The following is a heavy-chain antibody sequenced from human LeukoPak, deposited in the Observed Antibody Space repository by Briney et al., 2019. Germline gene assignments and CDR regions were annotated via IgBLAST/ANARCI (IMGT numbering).Heavy chain of an antibody. V-gene: IGHV3-11*01. CDR1: GFTFSDYY. D-gene: IGHD3-22*01. Sequence: GGSLRLSCAASGFTFSDYYMSWIRQAPGKGLEWVSYISSSGSTIYYADSVKGRFTISRDNAKNSLYLQMNSLRAEDTAVYYCTAMQSSGYEHLFDYWGQGTLVTVSS. CDR3: TAMQSSGYEHLFDY. J-gene: IGHJ4*02. CDR2: ISSSGSTI.